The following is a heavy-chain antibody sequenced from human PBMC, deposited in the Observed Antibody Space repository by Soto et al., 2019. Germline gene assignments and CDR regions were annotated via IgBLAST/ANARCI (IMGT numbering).Heavy chain of an antibody. Sequence: QPGGSLRLSCAASGFTVSSNYMSWDRQAPGKGLEWVSVIYSGGSTYYADSVKGRFTISRDNSKNTLYLQMNSLRAEDTAVYYCARDITMVRGVNSYYYGMDVWGQGTTVTVSS. CDR1: GFTVSSNY. D-gene: IGHD3-10*01. CDR2: IYSGGST. J-gene: IGHJ6*02. CDR3: ARDITMVRGVNSYYYGMDV. V-gene: IGHV3-53*01.